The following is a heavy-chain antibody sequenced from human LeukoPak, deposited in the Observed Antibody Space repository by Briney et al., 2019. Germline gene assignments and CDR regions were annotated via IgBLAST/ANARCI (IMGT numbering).Heavy chain of an antibody. CDR2: ISSSSSTI. Sequence: GGSLRLSCAASGFTFSDYYMSWIRQTPGKGLEWVSYISSSSSTIYYADSVKGRFTISRDNAKNSLYLQMNSLRAEDTAMYYCARDTTAAGVRYWGQGTLVTVSS. D-gene: IGHD6-13*01. V-gene: IGHV3-11*04. CDR3: ARDTTAAGVRY. J-gene: IGHJ4*02. CDR1: GFTFSDYY.